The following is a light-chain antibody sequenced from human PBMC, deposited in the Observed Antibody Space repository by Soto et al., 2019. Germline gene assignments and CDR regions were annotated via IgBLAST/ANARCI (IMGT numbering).Light chain of an antibody. CDR3: AAWDDSLNGYV. CDR1: SSNIGTNA. CDR2: NNN. V-gene: IGLV1-44*01. J-gene: IGLJ1*01. Sequence: QSVLTQPPSASGTPGQRVTISCSGGSSNIGTNAVNWYQQLPGTAPKLLIYNNNQRPSGVPDRFSGSKSGTSASLAISGLQSEDEAVYYCAAWDDSLNGYVFGPGTKVTVL.